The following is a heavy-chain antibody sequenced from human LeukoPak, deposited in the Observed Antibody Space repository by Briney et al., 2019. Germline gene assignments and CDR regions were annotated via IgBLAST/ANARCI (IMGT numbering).Heavy chain of an antibody. V-gene: IGHV3-20*04. CDR2: VDKSGGVT. J-gene: IGHJ4*02. D-gene: IGHD2-21*02. Sequence: GGSLRLPCAVSGFTFEDYGMSWVRQVPGKGLEWVSGVDKSGGVTDYVDSVKGRFTISRDNAKNSVHLQMNSLRAEDTALYYCARGRSLDCYVCPFDYWGQGILVTVSS. CDR1: GFTFEDYG. CDR3: ARGRSLDCYVCPFDY.